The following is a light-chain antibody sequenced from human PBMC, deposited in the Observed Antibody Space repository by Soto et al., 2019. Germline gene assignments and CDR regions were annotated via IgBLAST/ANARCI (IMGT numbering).Light chain of an antibody. Sequence: QSALTQPASVSGSPGQSITISCTGTSNNVGGYNYVSWYQQHPGKAPKLIIYEVSNRPSGVSNRFSGSKSGNTASLTISGLQAEDEADYFCSSYTSSSTYVFGIGTKVTVL. CDR1: SNNVGGYNY. J-gene: IGLJ1*01. CDR2: EVS. CDR3: SSYTSSSTYV. V-gene: IGLV2-14*01.